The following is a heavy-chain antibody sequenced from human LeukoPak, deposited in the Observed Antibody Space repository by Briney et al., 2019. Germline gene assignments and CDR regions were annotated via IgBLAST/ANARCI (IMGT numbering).Heavy chain of an antibody. CDR1: GGSISSGGYS. CDR3: AREDPRTKVPEGMDV. J-gene: IGHJ6*02. CDR2: IYHSGST. Sequence: PSETLSLTCAVSGGSISSGGYSWSWIRQPPGKGLEWIGYIYHSGSTYYNPSLKSRVTISVDTSKNQSSLKLNSVTAADTAVYYCAREDPRTKVPEGMDVWGQGTTVTVSS. V-gene: IGHV4-30-2*01. D-gene: IGHD4/OR15-4a*01.